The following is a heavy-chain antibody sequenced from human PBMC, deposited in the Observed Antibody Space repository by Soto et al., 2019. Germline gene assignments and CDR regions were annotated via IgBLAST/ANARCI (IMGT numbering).Heavy chain of an antibody. V-gene: IGHV1-3*01. D-gene: IGHD6-19*01. CDR3: ASDYGSNWRL. CDR2: INAGNGNT. CDR1: GFVSTNHN. Sequence: QAHLVQSGTEVKMPGDSVQVSCKASGFVSTNHNFHWVRQAPGQSLEWMGRINAGNGNTQYSQNFQGRVTFTSDPSASTAFMELTNLRFADRAMYYCASDYGSNWRLWGQGTLVSVSS. J-gene: IGHJ4*02.